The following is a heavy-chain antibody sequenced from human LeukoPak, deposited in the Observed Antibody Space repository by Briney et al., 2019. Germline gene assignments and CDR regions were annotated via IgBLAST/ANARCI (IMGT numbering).Heavy chain of an antibody. V-gene: IGHV3-23*01. CDR3: AKDVAARGFYYYYMDV. D-gene: IGHD6-13*01. CDR1: GFTFSSYA. J-gene: IGHJ6*03. Sequence: GGSLRLSCAASGFTFSSYAMTWVRQAPGKGLEWVSAISSGGSTYYADSVKGRFTFSRDNSKNTLYLQMNSLRAEDTAVYYCAKDVAARGFYYYYMDVWGKGTTVTVSS. CDR2: ISSGGST.